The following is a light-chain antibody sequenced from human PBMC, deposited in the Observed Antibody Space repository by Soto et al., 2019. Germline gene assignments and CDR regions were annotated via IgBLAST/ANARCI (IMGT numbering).Light chain of an antibody. V-gene: IGLV2-14*01. CDR3: SSYSSSSTLYV. Sequence: QSARTQPASVSGSPGQSITISCTGTSSDVGGYKYVSWYQQRPGKAPQLIIYEVSNRPSGISNRFSGSKSGNTASLTISGLQAEDEADYYCSSYSSSSTLYVFGSGTKVTVL. J-gene: IGLJ1*01. CDR1: SSDVGGYKY. CDR2: EVS.